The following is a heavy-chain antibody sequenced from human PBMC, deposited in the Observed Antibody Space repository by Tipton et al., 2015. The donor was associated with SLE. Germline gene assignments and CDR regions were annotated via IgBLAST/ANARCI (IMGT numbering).Heavy chain of an antibody. CDR3: ARCSGSFPFDY. V-gene: IGHV4-61*01. D-gene: IGHD1-26*01. CDR1: GYSISSGYY. CDR2: IYYSGST. Sequence: TLSLTCTVSGYSISSGYYWSWIRQPPGKGLEWIGYIYYSGSTNYNPSLKSRVTISVDTSKNQFSLKLTSVTATDTAVYYCARCSGSFPFDYWGQGTLVTVSS. J-gene: IGHJ4*02.